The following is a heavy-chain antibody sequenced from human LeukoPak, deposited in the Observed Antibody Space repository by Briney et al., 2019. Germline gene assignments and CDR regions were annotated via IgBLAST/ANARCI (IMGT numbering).Heavy chain of an antibody. CDR3: ARDPDSSGWFDY. D-gene: IGHD6-19*01. V-gene: IGHV3-30-3*01. CDR1: GFTFGSYT. CDR2: ISYHGDTK. J-gene: IGHJ4*02. Sequence: GGSLRLSCAASGFTFGSYTMHWVRQAPGKGLEWVAVISYHGDTKYYADSVKGRFTISRDNAKNSLYLQMNSLRADDTAVYYCARDPDSSGWFDYWGQGTLVTVSS.